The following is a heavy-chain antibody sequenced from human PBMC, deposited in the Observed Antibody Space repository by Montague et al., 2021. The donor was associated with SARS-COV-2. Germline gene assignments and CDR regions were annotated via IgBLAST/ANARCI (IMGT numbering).Heavy chain of an antibody. CDR1: GGSISSYY. CDR2: IYYSGST. J-gene: IGHJ6*03. CDR3: AGTYYDFWSGFINYYYMDV. D-gene: IGHD3-3*01. Sequence: SETLSLTCTVSGGSISSYYWSWIRQPPGKGLEWIGYIYYSGSTNYNHSLTSRVTISVDTSKNQFFLKLSSVTAADTAVYYCAGTYYDFWSGFINYYYMDVWGKGTTVTVSS. V-gene: IGHV4-59*01.